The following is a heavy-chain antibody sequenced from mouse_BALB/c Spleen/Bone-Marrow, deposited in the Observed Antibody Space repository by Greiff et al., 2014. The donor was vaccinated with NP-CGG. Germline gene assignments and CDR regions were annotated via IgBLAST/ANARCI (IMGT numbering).Heavy chain of an antibody. Sequence: LQESGAELAEPGASLKMSCKASGYTFTSYWMHWVKQRPGQGLEWIGYINPSTGYTEYNQKFKDKATLTADKSSSTAFMQLSSLTSEDSAVYYCARRAYGGSYGFAYWGQGTLVTVSA. D-gene: IGHD1-1*01. CDR1: GYTFTSYW. CDR2: INPSTGYT. V-gene: IGHV1-7*01. CDR3: ARRAYGGSYGFAY. J-gene: IGHJ3*01.